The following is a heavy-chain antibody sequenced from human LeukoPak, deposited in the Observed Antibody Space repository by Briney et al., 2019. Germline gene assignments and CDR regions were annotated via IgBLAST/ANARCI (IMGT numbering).Heavy chain of an antibody. J-gene: IGHJ6*02. CDR1: GFTFSSYG. V-gene: IGHV3-33*01. Sequence: PGRSLRLSCAASGFTFSSYGMHWVRQAPGKGLEWVAVMWYDGSNKYYADSVKGRFTISRDNSKNTLYLQMNSLRAEDTAVYYCATPEDVWGQGTTVTVSS. CDR3: ATPEDV. CDR2: MWYDGSNK.